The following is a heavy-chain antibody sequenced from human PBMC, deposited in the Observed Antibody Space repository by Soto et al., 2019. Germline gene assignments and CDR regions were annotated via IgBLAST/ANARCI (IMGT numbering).Heavy chain of an antibody. J-gene: IGHJ6*02. CDR1: GFTFRSYR. V-gene: IGHV3-7*04. Sequence: GGTLRLSCAATGFTFRSYRLSWVPQAPGRGLEWVVNIKQDGSEKYYVDSVKGRFTISRDNAKNSLYLQMNSLRAEDTAVYYCARFYYDSSGYLPSPYYYYYGMDVWGQGT. D-gene: IGHD3-22*01. CDR3: ARFYYDSSGYLPSPYYYYYGMDV. CDR2: IKQDGSEK.